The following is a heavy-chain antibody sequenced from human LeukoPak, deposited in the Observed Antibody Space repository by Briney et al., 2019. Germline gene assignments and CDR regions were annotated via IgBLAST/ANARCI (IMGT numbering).Heavy chain of an antibody. Sequence: GGSLILSCSASGFTFSSYAMHWVRQAPGKGLEYVSAISSNGGSTYYADSVKGRSTISRDNSKNTLYLQMSSLRAEDTAVYYCALSSGWSALYWGQGTLVTVSS. CDR2: ISSNGGST. J-gene: IGHJ4*02. V-gene: IGHV3-64D*09. CDR3: ALSSGWSALY. CDR1: GFTFSSYA. D-gene: IGHD6-19*01.